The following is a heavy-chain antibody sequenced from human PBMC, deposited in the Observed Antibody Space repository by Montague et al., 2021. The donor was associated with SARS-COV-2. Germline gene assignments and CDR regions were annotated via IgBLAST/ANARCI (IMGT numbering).Heavy chain of an antibody. J-gene: IGHJ5*02. V-gene: IGHV4-59*01. CDR3: ARGGDMNWFDP. CDR1: GGSISSYY. D-gene: IGHD2-21*01. Sequence: SETLSLTCTVSGGSISSYYWSWIRQPPGKGLEWIGYIYYSGSTNYNPSLKSRVTISVDTSKNQFSLKLSSVTTADTAVYYCARGGDMNWFDPWGQGTLVTVSS. CDR2: IYYSGST.